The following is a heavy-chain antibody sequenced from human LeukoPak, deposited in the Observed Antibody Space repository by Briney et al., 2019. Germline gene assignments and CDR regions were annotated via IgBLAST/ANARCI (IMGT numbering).Heavy chain of an antibody. CDR2: ISGSGGGT. Sequence: GGSLRLSCAASGFSFSSYAMSWVRQAPGKGLEWVSAISGSGGGTYYADSVKGRFTISRDNSKNTLYLQMNSLRAEDTAVYYCAKETRKAPHYYMDDWGKGTTVTVSS. V-gene: IGHV3-23*01. D-gene: IGHD1-14*01. J-gene: IGHJ6*03. CDR3: AKETRKAPHYYMDD. CDR1: GFSFSSYA.